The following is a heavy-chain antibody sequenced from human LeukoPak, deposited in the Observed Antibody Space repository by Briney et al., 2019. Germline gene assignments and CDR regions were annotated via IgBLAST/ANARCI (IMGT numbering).Heavy chain of an antibody. CDR3: ARQQLVPFFDY. Sequence: GGSLRLSCAASGFTFSSYGMHWVRQAPGKGLEWVAVISYDGSNKYYADSVKGRFTISRDNSKNSLYLQMNSLRAEDTAVYYCARQQLVPFFDYWGQGTLVTVSS. V-gene: IGHV3-30*03. CDR2: ISYDGSNK. D-gene: IGHD6-13*01. CDR1: GFTFSSYG. J-gene: IGHJ4*02.